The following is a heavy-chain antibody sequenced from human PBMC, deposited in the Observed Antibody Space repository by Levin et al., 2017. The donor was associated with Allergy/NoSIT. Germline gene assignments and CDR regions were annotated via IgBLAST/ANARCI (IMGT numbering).Heavy chain of an antibody. CDR2: ISYDGSNK. Sequence: PGGSLRLSCAASGFTFSSYGMHWVRQAPGKGLEWVAVISYDGSNKYYADSVKGRFTISRDNSKNTLYLQMNSLRAEDTAVYYCAKVGIAAHGFDYWGQGTLVTVSS. J-gene: IGHJ4*02. V-gene: IGHV3-30*18. D-gene: IGHD6-6*01. CDR1: GFTFSSYG. CDR3: AKVGIAAHGFDY.